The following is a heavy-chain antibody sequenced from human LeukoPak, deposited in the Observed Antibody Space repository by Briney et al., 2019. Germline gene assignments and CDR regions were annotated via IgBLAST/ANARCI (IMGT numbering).Heavy chain of an antibody. Sequence: GGSLRLSCAASGFTFSSYAMHWVRQAPGKGLEWVAVISYDGSNKYYADSVKGRFTISRDNSKNTLYLQMNSLRAEDTAVYYCAKRGRRDGNDAFDIWGQGTMVTVSS. J-gene: IGHJ3*02. V-gene: IGHV3-30-3*02. CDR1: GFTFSSYA. CDR2: ISYDGSNK. CDR3: AKRGRRDGNDAFDI. D-gene: IGHD5-24*01.